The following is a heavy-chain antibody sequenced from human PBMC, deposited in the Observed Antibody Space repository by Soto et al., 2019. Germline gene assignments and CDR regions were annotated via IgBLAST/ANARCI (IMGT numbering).Heavy chain of an antibody. CDR3: AKERSSGWSFDY. CDR2: ISGSGDST. D-gene: IGHD6-19*01. V-gene: IGHV3-23*01. CDR1: GFTFSTYA. J-gene: IGHJ4*02. Sequence: EVQLLESGGGLVQPGGSLRLSCAASGFTFSTYAMNWVRQAPVKGLEWGSGISGSGDSTYYADSVKGRFTVSRDNSKNTLYLQRNSLRAEDTAVFYCAKERSSGWSFDYWGQGTLVTVSS.